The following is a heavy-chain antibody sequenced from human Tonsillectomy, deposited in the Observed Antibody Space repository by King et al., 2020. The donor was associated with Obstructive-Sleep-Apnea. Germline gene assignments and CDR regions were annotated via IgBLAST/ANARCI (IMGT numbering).Heavy chain of an antibody. J-gene: IGHJ5*02. CDR3: ARVGVDYDILSGHRRHRDWFDP. D-gene: IGHD3-9*01. V-gene: IGHV4-59*01. CDR2: IDYSGST. Sequence: VQLQESGPGLVKPSETLSLTCTVSGGSISSYHWSWIRQPPGKGLEWIGYIDYSGSTDYNPSLKSRVTISVDTSKNQFSLKLSSVTAADTAVYYWARVGVDYDILSGHRRHRDWFDPWGQGTLVTVSS. CDR1: GGSISSYH.